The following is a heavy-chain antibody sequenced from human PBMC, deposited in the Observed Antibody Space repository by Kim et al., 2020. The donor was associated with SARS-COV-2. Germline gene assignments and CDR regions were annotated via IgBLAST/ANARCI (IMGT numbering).Heavy chain of an antibody. J-gene: IGHJ4*02. CDR2: ISSNRSCI. D-gene: IGHD5-12*01. Sequence: GGSLRLSCAASGFTFSSYSMNWVRQAPGKGLVWVSPISSNRSCICYADSVKGRFTISRDNAKNSLYLQMNSLRAEDTAVYYCARDRRGRDGSNYNWGQGTLVTVSS. V-gene: IGHV3-21*01. CDR3: ARDRRGRDGSNYN. CDR1: GFTFSSYS.